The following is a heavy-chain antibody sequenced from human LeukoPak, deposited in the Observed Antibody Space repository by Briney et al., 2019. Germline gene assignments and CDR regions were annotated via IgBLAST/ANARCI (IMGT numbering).Heavy chain of an antibody. CDR2: ITSSSNLI. Sequence: GSLRLSXAASGFAFSYYSMTWVRQVPGRGLEWASCITSSSNLIFYSDSARGRFTISRDNAKNLLYLHMNSLRVEDTAVYYCAKLDRGDYSSTPVPYYNYYMNVWGKGTTVTVSS. J-gene: IGHJ6*03. CDR1: GFAFSYYS. D-gene: IGHD6-13*01. V-gene: IGHV3-21*06. CDR3: AKLDRGDYSSTPVPYYNYYMNV.